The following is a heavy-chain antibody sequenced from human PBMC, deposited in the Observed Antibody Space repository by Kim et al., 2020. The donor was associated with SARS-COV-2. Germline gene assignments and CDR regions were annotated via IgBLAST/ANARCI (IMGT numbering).Heavy chain of an antibody. CDR3: AKVGASVTPTFDY. CDR2: ISGSGADT. V-gene: IGHV3-23*01. CDR1: GFTFSNSG. Sequence: GGSLRLSCVASGFTFSNSGMSWVRQAPGRGLDWVSAISGSGADTYSADSVKGRFTISRDNSKNTLYLQMNSLRAEDAALYYCAKVGASVTPTFDYWGQGILVTVSS. J-gene: IGHJ4*02. D-gene: IGHD3-16*01.